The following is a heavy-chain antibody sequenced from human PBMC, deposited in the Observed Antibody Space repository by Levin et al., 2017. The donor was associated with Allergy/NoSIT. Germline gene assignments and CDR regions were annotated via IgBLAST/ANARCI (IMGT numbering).Heavy chain of an antibody. CDR3: TRDYYGSGSSSY. Sequence: GGSLRLSCAASGFTFSGSAMHWVRQASGKGLEWVGRIRSKADSYATAYAASVKGRFTISRDDSKNTAYLQMNSLKTEDTALYYCTRDYYGSGSSSYWGQGTLVTVSS. CDR2: IRSKADSYAT. D-gene: IGHD3-10*01. J-gene: IGHJ4*02. CDR1: GFTFSGSA. V-gene: IGHV3-73*01.